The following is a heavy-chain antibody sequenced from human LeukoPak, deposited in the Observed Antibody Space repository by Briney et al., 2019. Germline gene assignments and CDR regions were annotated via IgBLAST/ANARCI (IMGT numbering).Heavy chain of an antibody. V-gene: IGHV5-51*01. CDR2: IYPGDSDT. CDR3: ARHPKMMRRYFAPSGVAFDI. J-gene: IGHJ3*02. D-gene: IGHD3-9*01. Sequence: GESLKISCKGSGYSFTSYWIGWVRQMPGKGLEWMGIIYPGDSDTRYSPSFQGQVTISADKSISTAYLQWSSLKASDTAMYYCARHPKMMRRYFAPSGVAFDIWGQGTMVTVSS. CDR1: GYSFTSYW.